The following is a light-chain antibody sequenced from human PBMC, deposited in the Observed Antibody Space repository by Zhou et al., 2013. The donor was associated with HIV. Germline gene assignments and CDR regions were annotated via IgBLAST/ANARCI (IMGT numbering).Light chain of an antibody. Sequence: ENVLTQSPGTLSLSSGERVTLSCRASQSVSSSYLAWYQQKPGQAPRLLIYGASSRATGIPDRFSGSGSGTDFTLTISSLEPEDFAVYYCQQYGTSPPWTFGLGTKVEIK. CDR1: QSVSSSY. V-gene: IGKV3-20*01. J-gene: IGKJ1*01. CDR3: QQYGTSPPWT. CDR2: GAS.